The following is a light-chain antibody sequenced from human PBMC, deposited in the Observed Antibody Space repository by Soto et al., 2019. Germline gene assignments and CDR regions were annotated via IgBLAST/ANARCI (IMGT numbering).Light chain of an antibody. CDR2: DVS. Sequence: QSALTQPASVSGSPGQAITISCTGTSSDVGGYNYVSWYQQHPGKAPQLMIYDVSNRPSGVSNRFSGSKSGNTASLTISGLQAEDEADYYCRSYTSSSTYVVFGGGTKLTVL. CDR1: SSDVGGYNY. J-gene: IGLJ2*01. V-gene: IGLV2-14*01. CDR3: RSYTSSSTYVV.